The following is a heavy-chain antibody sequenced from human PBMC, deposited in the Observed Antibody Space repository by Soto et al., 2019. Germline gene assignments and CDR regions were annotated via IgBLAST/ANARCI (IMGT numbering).Heavy chain of an antibody. Sequence: GGSLRLSCAASGFTFSSYGMHWVRQAPGKGLEWVAVISYDGSNKYYADSVKGRFTISRDNSKNTLYLQMNSLRAEDTAVYYCAKDRAIAVADPYYYYGMDVWGQGTTVTVSS. CDR2: ISYDGSNK. V-gene: IGHV3-30*18. J-gene: IGHJ6*02. CDR3: AKDRAIAVADPYYYYGMDV. CDR1: GFTFSSYG. D-gene: IGHD6-19*01.